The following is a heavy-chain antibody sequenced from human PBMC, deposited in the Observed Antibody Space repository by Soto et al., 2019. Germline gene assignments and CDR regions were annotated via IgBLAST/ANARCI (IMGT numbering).Heavy chain of an antibody. CDR1: GGSVNSGNYY. Sequence: QVQLQQWGAGLLKPSETLSLTCAVFGGSVNSGNYYWSWIRQPPGKGLEWIGEMSHSGGTHFNPSLKSGVNISVDTSKNQFSLKMSSVTAADTALYYCARVERGTATTVVDAFDIWGPGTMVTVSS. V-gene: IGHV4-34*01. J-gene: IGHJ3*02. CDR3: ARVERGTATTVVDAFDI. D-gene: IGHD1-1*01. CDR2: MSHSGGT.